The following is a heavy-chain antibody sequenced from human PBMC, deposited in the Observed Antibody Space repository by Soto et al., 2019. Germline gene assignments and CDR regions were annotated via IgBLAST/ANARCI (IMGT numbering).Heavy chain of an antibody. CDR2: INHRGST. CDR1: GGSFSGYY. J-gene: IGHJ4*02. CDR3: ARGPDDYGDLTQDY. Sequence: SETLSLTCAVYGGSFSGYYWSLIRQPPGKGLEWIGEINHRGSTNYNPSLKSRVTISVDTSKNQFSLKLSSVTAADTAVYYCARGPDDYGDLTQDYWGQGTLVTVSS. D-gene: IGHD4-17*01. V-gene: IGHV4-34*01.